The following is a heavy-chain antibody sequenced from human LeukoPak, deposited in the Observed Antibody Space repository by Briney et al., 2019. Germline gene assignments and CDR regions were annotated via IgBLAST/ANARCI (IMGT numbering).Heavy chain of an antibody. V-gene: IGHV3-23*01. CDR3: ANRPSFETGYDSDY. D-gene: IGHD3-9*01. CDR2: ISGSGGST. Sequence: PGGSLRLSCAASGFTVSTNHMSWVRQTPGKGLEWVSAISGSGGSTYYADSVKGRFTISRDNSKNTLYLQMNSLRAEDTAVYYCANRPSFETGYDSDYWGQGTLVTVSS. CDR1: GFTVSTNH. J-gene: IGHJ4*02.